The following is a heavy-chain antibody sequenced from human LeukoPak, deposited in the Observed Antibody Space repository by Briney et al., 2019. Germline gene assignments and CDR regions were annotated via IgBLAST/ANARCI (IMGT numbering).Heavy chain of an antibody. CDR1: GFTFSSYG. CDR2: ISYDGSNK. V-gene: IGHV3-30*03. J-gene: IGHJ4*02. D-gene: IGHD3-9*01. Sequence: GGSLRLSCAASGFTFSSYGMHWVRQAPGKGLKWVAVISYDGSNKYYADSVKGRFTISRDNSKNTLYLQMNSLRAEDTAVYYCARGGYYNILTGYRSRFLGFDYWGQGTLVTVSS. CDR3: ARGGYYNILTGYRSRFLGFDY.